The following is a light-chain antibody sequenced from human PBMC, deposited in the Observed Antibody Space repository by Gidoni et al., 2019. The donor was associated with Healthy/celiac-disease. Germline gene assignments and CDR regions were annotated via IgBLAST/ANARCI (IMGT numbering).Light chain of an antibody. CDR3: QQSYSTPPT. CDR1: QSISSY. J-gene: IGKJ4*01. V-gene: IGKV1-39*01. Sequence: DIQMTQSPSSLSASVGDRVTITCRASQSISSYLNWYQQKPGKATKILIYAASSLQSGVPSRFSGSGSGTDFTLTISSLQPEDFATYYCQQSYSTPPTFGGGTKVEIK. CDR2: AAS.